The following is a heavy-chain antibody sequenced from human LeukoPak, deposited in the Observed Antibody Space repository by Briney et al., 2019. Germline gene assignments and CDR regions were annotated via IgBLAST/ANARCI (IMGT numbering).Heavy chain of an antibody. D-gene: IGHD3-3*01. Sequence: PGGSLRLSCAASGFTFSSYAMSWVRQAPGKGLEWVSIIYSGGSTYYADSVKGRFTISRDSSKNTLYLQMNSLRPEDTAMYYCARGLEWLTFDYWGQGTPVTVSS. J-gene: IGHJ4*02. CDR1: GFTFSSYA. V-gene: IGHV3-66*02. CDR2: IYSGGST. CDR3: ARGLEWLTFDY.